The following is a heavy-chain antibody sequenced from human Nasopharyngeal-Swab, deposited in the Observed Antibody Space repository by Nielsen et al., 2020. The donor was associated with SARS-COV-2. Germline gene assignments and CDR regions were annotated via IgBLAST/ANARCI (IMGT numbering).Heavy chain of an antibody. D-gene: IGHD1-7*01. Sequence: ASVKVSCKASGYTFTSYSMHWVRQAPGQRLEWMGWVSAHSVNAKYAQNLQGRVTMTTDTSTSTSYMELRSLRSDDMAVYYCARHERRTGTTYFEFWGQGTLVTVSS. CDR2: VSAHSVNA. CDR3: ARHERRTGTTYFEF. CDR1: GYTFTSYS. J-gene: IGHJ4*02. V-gene: IGHV1-18*03.